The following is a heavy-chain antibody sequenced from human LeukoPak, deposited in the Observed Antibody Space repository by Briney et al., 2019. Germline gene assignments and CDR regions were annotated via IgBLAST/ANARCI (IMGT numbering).Heavy chain of an antibody. J-gene: IGHJ4*02. CDR2: INHSGST. Sequence: SETLSLTCAVYGGSFSGYYWSWIRQPPGKGLEWIGEINHSGSTNYNPSLKSRVTISVDTSKNQFSLKLSSVTAADTAVYYCAINHRIAVAGLDYWGQGTLVTVSS. CDR1: GGSFSGYY. CDR3: AINHRIAVAGLDY. D-gene: IGHD6-19*01. V-gene: IGHV4-34*01.